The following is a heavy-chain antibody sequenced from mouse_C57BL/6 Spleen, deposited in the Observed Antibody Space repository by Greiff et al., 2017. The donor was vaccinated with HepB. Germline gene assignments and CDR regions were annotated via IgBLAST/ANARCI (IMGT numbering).Heavy chain of an antibody. CDR1: GYTFTSYW. CDR2: INPSNGGT. Sequence: QVQLQQPGTELVKPGASVKLSCKASGYTFTSYWMHWVKQRPGQGLEWIGNINPSNGGTNYNEKFKSKATLTVDKSSSTAYMQLSSLTSEDSAVYYCARNDYFYGSSTGAMDYWGQGTSVTVSS. D-gene: IGHD1-1*01. CDR3: ARNDYFYGSSTGAMDY. V-gene: IGHV1-53*01. J-gene: IGHJ4*01.